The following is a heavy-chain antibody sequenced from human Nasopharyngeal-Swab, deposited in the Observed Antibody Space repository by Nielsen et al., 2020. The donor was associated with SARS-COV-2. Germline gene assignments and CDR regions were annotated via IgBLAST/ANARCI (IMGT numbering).Heavy chain of an antibody. CDR2: ISYDGSKK. CDR1: GSTFSSYA. Sequence: GESLKISCAASGSTFSSYAMHWVRQAPGKGLEWVAVISYDGSKKYYADSVKGRFTISRDNSKNTLYLQMNSLRAEDTAVYYCARDQGSSWYTYYYYYGMDVWGQGTTVTVSS. J-gene: IGHJ6*02. V-gene: IGHV3-30-3*01. D-gene: IGHD6-13*01. CDR3: ARDQGSSWYTYYYYYGMDV.